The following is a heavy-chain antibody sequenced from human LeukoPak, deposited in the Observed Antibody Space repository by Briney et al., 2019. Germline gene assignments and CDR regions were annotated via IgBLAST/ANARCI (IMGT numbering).Heavy chain of an antibody. V-gene: IGHV3-74*03. Sequence: GGSLRLSCAASGFTFSSYWMHWVRQAPGKGLVWVSRISTDGTYTEYADSVKGRFTISRDNAKDTLYLQVNSLRAEDTAVYYCAITVDCRATTDCYSYFHHWGQGTLVTVSS. CDR3: AITVDCRATTDCYSYFHH. CDR2: ISTDGTYT. J-gene: IGHJ1*01. D-gene: IGHD2-21*02. CDR1: GFTFSSYW.